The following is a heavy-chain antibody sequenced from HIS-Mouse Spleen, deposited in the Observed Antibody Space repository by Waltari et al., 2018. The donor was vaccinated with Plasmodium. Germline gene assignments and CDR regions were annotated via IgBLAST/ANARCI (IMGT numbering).Heavy chain of an antibody. V-gene: IGHV3-30*18. D-gene: IGHD1-1*01. CDR1: GFPFRRYG. J-gene: IGHJ4*02. CDR2: ISYDGSNK. CDR3: AKDQTGNYFDY. Sequence: QVQLVESGGGVVQPGRSLRLSCAASGFPFRRYGMHWVRQAPGKGLEWVAVISYDGSNKYYADSVKGRFTISRDNSKNTLYLQMNSLRAEDTAVYYCAKDQTGNYFDYWGQGTLVTVSS.